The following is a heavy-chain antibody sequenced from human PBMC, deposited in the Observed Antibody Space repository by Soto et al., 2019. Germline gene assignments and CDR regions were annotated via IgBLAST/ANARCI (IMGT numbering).Heavy chain of an antibody. CDR1: GGSISSSSYY. J-gene: IGHJ4*02. Sequence: PSETLSLTCTVSGGSISSSSYYWGWIRQPPGKGLEWIGSISYSGSTYHNPSLKSRVTLSVDTSQSRFSLKLTSVTAADTAVYYCARHRVPSVYDPIPGCFDSWGQGILVTVSS. CDR3: ARHRVPSVYDPIPGCFDS. CDR2: ISYSGST. D-gene: IGHD5-12*01. V-gene: IGHV4-39*01.